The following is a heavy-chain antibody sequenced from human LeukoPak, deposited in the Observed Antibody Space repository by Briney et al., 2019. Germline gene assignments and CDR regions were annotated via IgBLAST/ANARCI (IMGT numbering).Heavy chain of an antibody. J-gene: IGHJ4*02. Sequence: PSETLSLTCTVSGVSISSSYSYWGWIRQPPGMGLEWIGSIYYSGSTYYNPSLKSRVTISVDTSKNQFSLKLSSVTAAETAVYYCADRLFSGSYYYFDYWGQGTLVTVSS. CDR3: ADRLFSGSYYYFDY. CDR2: IYYSGST. CDR1: GVSISSSYSY. D-gene: IGHD1-26*01. V-gene: IGHV4-39*07.